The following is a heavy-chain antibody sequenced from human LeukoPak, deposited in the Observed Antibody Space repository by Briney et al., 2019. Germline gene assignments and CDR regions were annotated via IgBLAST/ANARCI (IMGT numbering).Heavy chain of an antibody. CDR1: GYTFTGYY. Sequence: GASVKVSCKASGYTFTGYYMHWVRQAPGQGLEWMGWINPNSGGTNYAQKFQGRVTMTRDTSISTAYMELSRLRSDDTAVYYCARGNVDIVATIRGAMPRVFFDYWGQGTLVTVSS. D-gene: IGHD5-12*01. J-gene: IGHJ4*02. CDR2: INPNSGGT. V-gene: IGHV1-2*02. CDR3: ARGNVDIVATIRGAMPRVFFDY.